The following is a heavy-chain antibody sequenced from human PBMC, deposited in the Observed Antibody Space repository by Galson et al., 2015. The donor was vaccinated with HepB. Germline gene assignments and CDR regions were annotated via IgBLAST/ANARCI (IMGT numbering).Heavy chain of an antibody. CDR3: TTGHQ. CDR1: GDSVNSASYH. J-gene: IGHJ4*02. V-gene: IGHV4-61*01. D-gene: IGHD1-1*01. CDR2: WYNGDTDWFRQPPGKGYWHNGMT. Sequence: SETLSLTCSVSGDSVNSASYHWHWIRQPPGKGLEWIGYWYNGDTDWFRQPPGKGYWHNGMTDYNPSVKNRVNIFIDTSKNQFSPTLTSVTAADTAVYYCTTGHQWGQGTMVTVSS.